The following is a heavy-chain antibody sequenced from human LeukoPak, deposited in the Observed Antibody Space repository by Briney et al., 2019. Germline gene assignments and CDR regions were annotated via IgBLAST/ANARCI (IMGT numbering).Heavy chain of an antibody. V-gene: IGHV4-39*02. CDR1: GGSISSSGYY. J-gene: IGHJ4*02. Sequence: PSETLSLTCKDSGGSISSSGYYWGWIRLPPGKGLEWIGSIHNSGSTYYNPSLKSRVTISVDTSNNQFSLKLSFVTAADTAVYYCARVGYSSGWYRNWGQGTLVTVSS. CDR3: ARVGYSSGWYRN. CDR2: IHNSGST. D-gene: IGHD6-19*01.